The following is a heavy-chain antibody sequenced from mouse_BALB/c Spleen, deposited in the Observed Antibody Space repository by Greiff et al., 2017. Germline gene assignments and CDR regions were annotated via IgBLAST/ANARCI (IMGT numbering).Heavy chain of an antibody. J-gene: IGHJ4*01. V-gene: IGHV6-6*02. CDR3: TRNNRYGGYAMDY. Sequence: EVKLMESGGGLVQPGGSMKLSCVASGFTFSNYWMNWVRQSPEKGLEWVAEIRLKSNNYATHYAESVKGRFTISRDDSKSSVYLQMNNLRAEDTGIYYCTRNNRYGGYAMDYWGQGTSVTVSS. CDR1: GFTFSNYW. D-gene: IGHD2-14*01. CDR2: IRLKSNNYAT.